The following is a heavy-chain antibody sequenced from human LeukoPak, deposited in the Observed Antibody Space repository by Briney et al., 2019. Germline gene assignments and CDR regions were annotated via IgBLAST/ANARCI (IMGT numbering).Heavy chain of an antibody. J-gene: IGHJ5*02. V-gene: IGHV1-18*01. Sequence: ASVKVSCKASGYTSTSYGISWVRQAPGQGLEWMGWISAYNGNTNYAQKLQGRVTMTTDTSTSTAYMELRSLRSDDTAVYYCARLPYCSSTSCYTSWFDPWGQGTLVTVPS. D-gene: IGHD2-2*02. CDR1: GYTSTSYG. CDR2: ISAYNGNT. CDR3: ARLPYCSSTSCYTSWFDP.